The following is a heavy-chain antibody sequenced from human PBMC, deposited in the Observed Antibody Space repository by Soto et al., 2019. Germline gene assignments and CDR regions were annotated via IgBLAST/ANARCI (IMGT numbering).Heavy chain of an antibody. D-gene: IGHD2-15*01. CDR2: IIPILGIA. Sequence: QVQLVQSGAEVKKPGSSVKVSCKASGGTFSSYTISWVRQAPGQGLEWMGRIIPILGIANYAQKFHGRVTITADKSTSTAYMELSSLRSEDTAVYYCARDPPLGYCSGGSCYSDWGQGTLVTVSS. CDR1: GGTFSSYT. J-gene: IGHJ4*02. V-gene: IGHV1-69*08. CDR3: ARDPPLGYCSGGSCYSD.